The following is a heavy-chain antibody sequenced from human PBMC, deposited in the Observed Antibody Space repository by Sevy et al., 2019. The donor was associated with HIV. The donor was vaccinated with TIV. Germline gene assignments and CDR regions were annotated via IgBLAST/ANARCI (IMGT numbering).Heavy chain of an antibody. CDR2: TRNKADGYTT. D-gene: IGHD6-13*01. CDR1: GFTFSDHY. CDR3: STDAGIAAAGRVFDY. Sequence: GGSLRLSCAASGFTFSDHYMEWVRQAPGKGLEWVGRTRNKADGYTTEYAASVKGRFTISRGDAGNSLYLQMNSLKTEDTAVYYCSTDAGIAAAGRVFDYWGQGALVTVSS. V-gene: IGHV3-72*01. J-gene: IGHJ4*02.